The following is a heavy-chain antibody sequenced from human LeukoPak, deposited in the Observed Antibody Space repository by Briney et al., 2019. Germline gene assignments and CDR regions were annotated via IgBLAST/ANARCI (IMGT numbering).Heavy chain of an antibody. CDR3: ARDPSRLYYDSSGYTDY. CDR1: GFTFSDYY. D-gene: IGHD3-22*01. CDR2: ISSSGSTI. Sequence: KSGGSLRLSCAASGFTFSDYYMSWIRQAPGKGLEWVSYISSSGSTIYYADSVKGRFTISRDNAKNTLYLQMNSLRAEDTAVYYCARDPSRLYYDSSGYTDYWGQGTLVTVSS. J-gene: IGHJ4*02. V-gene: IGHV3-11*04.